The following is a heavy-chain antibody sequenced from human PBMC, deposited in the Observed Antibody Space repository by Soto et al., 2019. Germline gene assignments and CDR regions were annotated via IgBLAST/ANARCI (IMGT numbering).Heavy chain of an antibody. D-gene: IGHD2-15*01. Sequence: GGSLRLSCAASGFTFSSCCMHRVRQAPGKGLEWVAVISYDGSNKYYADSVKGRFTISRDNSKNTLYLQMNSLRAEDTAVYYCATIREVGYCSGGSCYDLDYWGQGTLVTVSS. J-gene: IGHJ4*02. CDR2: ISYDGSNK. CDR1: GFTFSSCC. CDR3: ATIREVGYCSGGSCYDLDY. V-gene: IGHV3-30*03.